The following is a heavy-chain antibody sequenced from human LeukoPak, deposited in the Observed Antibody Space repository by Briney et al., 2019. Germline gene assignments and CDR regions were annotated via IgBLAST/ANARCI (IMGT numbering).Heavy chain of an antibody. CDR3: AEVAGSFEY. CDR1: GITFTNAW. D-gene: IGHD6-19*01. CDR2: IYSGGST. V-gene: IGHV3-53*01. J-gene: IGHJ4*01. Sequence: GGSLSVSCAASGITFTNAWMSWVRQAPGKGLEWVSVIYSGGSTYYADSVKGRFTISRDNSEKTLYLQMNSLRAEDTAVDYCAEVAGSFEYWDHETLV.